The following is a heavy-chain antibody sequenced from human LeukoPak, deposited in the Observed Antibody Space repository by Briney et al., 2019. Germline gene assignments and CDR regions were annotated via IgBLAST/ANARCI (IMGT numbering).Heavy chain of an antibody. CDR2: IIPIFGTA. Sequence: SSVKVSCKASGGTFSSYAISWVRQAPGQGLEWMGGIIPIFGTANYAQKFQGRVTITADESTSTAYMELSSLRSEDTDVYYCARADGYNFLLDYWGQGTLVTVSS. CDR3: ARADGYNFLLDY. CDR1: GGTFSSYA. V-gene: IGHV1-69*13. J-gene: IGHJ4*02. D-gene: IGHD5-24*01.